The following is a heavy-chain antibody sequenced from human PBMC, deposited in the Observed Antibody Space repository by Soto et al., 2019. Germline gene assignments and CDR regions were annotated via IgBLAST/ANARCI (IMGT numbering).Heavy chain of an antibody. V-gene: IGHV4-59*01. CDR3: ARDGGAGIITFFDH. D-gene: IGHD3-22*01. Sequence: PSETLSLTCTVSGDSISSYYWNWIRQSPGKGLEWIGYVYYGGSTKYYNPSLKSRVTISVDKSKNQFSLRLSSVTAADTAVYYCARDGGAGIITFFDHWGQGALVTVSS. CDR2: VYYGGST. CDR1: GDSISSYY. J-gene: IGHJ4*02.